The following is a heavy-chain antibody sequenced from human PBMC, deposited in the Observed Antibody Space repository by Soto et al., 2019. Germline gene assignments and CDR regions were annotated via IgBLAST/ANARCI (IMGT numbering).Heavy chain of an antibody. CDR1: GFSFSSYS. CDR3: ARRGGGDGPVYDY. Sequence: PGGSLRLSCAASGFSFSSYSMNWVRQAPGKGLEWISYITIRSDIIYYADSVKGRFTVSRDNAKNSLYLHMHSLRGEDTAVYYCARRGGGDGPVYDYWGQGTLVTVSS. V-gene: IGHV3-48*01. J-gene: IGHJ4*02. D-gene: IGHD2-21*02. CDR2: ITIRSDII.